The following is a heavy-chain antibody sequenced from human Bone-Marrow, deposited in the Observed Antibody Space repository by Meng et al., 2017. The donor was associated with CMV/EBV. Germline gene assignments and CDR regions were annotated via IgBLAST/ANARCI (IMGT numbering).Heavy chain of an antibody. D-gene: IGHD6-13*01. CDR2: VKSKSSRGAT. V-gene: IGHV3-15*01. CDR3: TTDLTSSWPPY. Sequence: LTCAVYGGSFSGYYWSWIRQPPGKGLEWVGRVKSKSSRGATDYAAPVKGRFTISRDDSKNTVFLQMNSLKTEDTAVYYCTTDLTSSWPPYWGQGTLVTVSS. CDR1: GGSFSGYY. J-gene: IGHJ4*02.